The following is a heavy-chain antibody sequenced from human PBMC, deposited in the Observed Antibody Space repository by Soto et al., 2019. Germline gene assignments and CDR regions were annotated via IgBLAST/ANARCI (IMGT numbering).Heavy chain of an antibody. D-gene: IGHD5-18*01. J-gene: IGHJ6*02. Sequence: PSETLSLTCTVSGGSIRSGGYYWSWVRQNPRKGLEWIGNIYYSGNTYYNPSLKSRLTISVDTSKNQFSLNLSSVTAADTAVYYCARDRLMATAGTARHYFGLDVWGQGTTVTDSS. CDR3: ARDRLMATAGTARHYFGLDV. CDR2: IYYSGNT. V-gene: IGHV4-31*03. CDR1: GGSIRSGGYY.